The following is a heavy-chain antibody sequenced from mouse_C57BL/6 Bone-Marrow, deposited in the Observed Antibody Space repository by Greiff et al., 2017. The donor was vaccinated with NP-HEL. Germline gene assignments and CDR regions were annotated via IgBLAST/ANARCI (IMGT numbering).Heavy chain of an antibody. CDR2: ISSGSSTI. CDR1: GFTFSDYG. Sequence: EVMLVESGGGLVKPGGSLKLSCAASGFTFSDYGMHWVRQAPEKGLEWVAYISSGSSTIYYADTVKGRFTISRDNAKNTLFLQMTSLRSEDTAMYYCARNWESWFAYWGQGTLVTVSA. J-gene: IGHJ3*01. V-gene: IGHV5-17*01. D-gene: IGHD4-1*01. CDR3: ARNWESWFAY.